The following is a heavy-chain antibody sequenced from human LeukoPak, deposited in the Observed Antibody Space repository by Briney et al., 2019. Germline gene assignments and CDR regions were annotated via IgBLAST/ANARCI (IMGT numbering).Heavy chain of an antibody. CDR3: ARDRAVDYFDY. CDR2: IWYDGSNK. CDR1: GFTFRNHG. D-gene: IGHD6-19*01. J-gene: IGHJ4*02. Sequence: PGRSLRLSCAASGFTFRNHGMHWVRQVPGKGLEWVATIWYDGSNKYYADSVKGRFTISRDNSKNTLFLQMNSLRVEDTAVYYCARDRAVDYFDYWGQGTLVTVSS. V-gene: IGHV3-33*01.